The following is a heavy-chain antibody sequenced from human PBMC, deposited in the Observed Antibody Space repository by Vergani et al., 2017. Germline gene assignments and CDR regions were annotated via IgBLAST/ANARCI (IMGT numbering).Heavy chain of an antibody. D-gene: IGHD6-13*01. CDR3: ARGPRRIAAAGTGMFPDY. CDR2: LYYSGST. V-gene: IGHV4-31*03. Sequence: QVQLQESGPGLVKPSQTLSLTCTVSGGSVSSGGYYWSWIRQHPGKGLEWIGYLYYSGSTNYNPSLKSRVTISVDTSKNQFSLKLSSVTAADTAVYYCARGPRRIAAAGTGMFPDYWGQGTLVTVSS. CDR1: GGSVSSGGYY. J-gene: IGHJ4*02.